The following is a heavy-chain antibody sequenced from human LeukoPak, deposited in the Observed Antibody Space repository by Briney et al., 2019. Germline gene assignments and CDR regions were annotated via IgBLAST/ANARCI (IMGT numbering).Heavy chain of an antibody. J-gene: IGHJ4*02. D-gene: IGHD4-17*01. CDR1: GFTVTSYY. CDR3: AREVYGDYGVDY. Sequence: PGGSLRLSCAASGFTVTSYYMNWVRQAPGKGLEWVSILYSGGSTYYADSVKGRFTISRDNAKNSLYLQMNSLRAEDTAVYYCAREVYGDYGVDYWGQGTLVTVSS. V-gene: IGHV3-66*01. CDR2: LYSGGST.